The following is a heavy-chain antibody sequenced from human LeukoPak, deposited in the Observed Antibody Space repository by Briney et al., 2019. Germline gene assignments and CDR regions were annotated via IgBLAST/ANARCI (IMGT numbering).Heavy chain of an antibody. CDR2: IYYSGST. CDR3: ARGLGIGGYFDY. CDR1: GGSISSSSYY. J-gene: IGHJ4*02. V-gene: IGHV4-30-4*08. D-gene: IGHD3-16*01. Sequence: SETLSLTCTVSGGSISSSSYYWSWIRQPPGKGLEWIGYIYYSGSTYYNPSLKSRVTISVDTSKNQFSLKLSSVTAADTAVYYCARGLGIGGYFDYWGQGTLVTVSS.